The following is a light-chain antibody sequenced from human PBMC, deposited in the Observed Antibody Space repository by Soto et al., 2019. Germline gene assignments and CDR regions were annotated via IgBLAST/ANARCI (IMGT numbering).Light chain of an antibody. CDR2: GAS. CDR1: QSVSSN. V-gene: IGKV3-15*01. CDR3: QQYNSWPRT. Sequence: EIVITQSPATLSVSPGERATLSCRASQSVSSNLAWYQQKPGQAPRLLIYGASTRATGIPATFSGIASGTEFTLTISSLQSEDFALYYCQQYNSWPRTFGQGTKLEI. J-gene: IGKJ2*01.